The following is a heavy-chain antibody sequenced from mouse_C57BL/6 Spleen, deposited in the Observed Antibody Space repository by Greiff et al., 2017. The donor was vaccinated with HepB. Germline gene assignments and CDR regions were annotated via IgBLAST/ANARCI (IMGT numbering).Heavy chain of an antibody. V-gene: IGHV1-80*01. D-gene: IGHD2-2*01. Sequence: VQLQQSGAELVKPGASVKISCKASGYAFSSYWMNWVKQRPGKGLEWIGQIYPGDGDTNYNGKFKGKATLTADKSSSTAYMQLSSLTSEDSAVYFGAKLAIYYGDDGFDYWGQGTTLTVSS. J-gene: IGHJ2*01. CDR2: IYPGDGDT. CDR1: GYAFSSYW. CDR3: AKLAIYYGDDGFDY.